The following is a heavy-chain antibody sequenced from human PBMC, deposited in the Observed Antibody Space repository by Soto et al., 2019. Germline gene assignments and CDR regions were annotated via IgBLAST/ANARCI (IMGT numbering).Heavy chain of an antibody. CDR1: GFSLTTSGVG. D-gene: IGHD4-17*01. V-gene: IGHV2-5*02. Sequence: QITLKESGPTLVKPTQTLTLTCTFSGFSLTTSGVGVGWIRQPPGKALESLALIYWDDDKRFSPSLKSRLTITKATSKNPVVPTMTNMDPAGTATHFCAHRTTTGPWWFDRWGQRTLVTVSS. CDR2: IYWDDDK. CDR3: AHRTTTGPWWFDR. J-gene: IGHJ5*02.